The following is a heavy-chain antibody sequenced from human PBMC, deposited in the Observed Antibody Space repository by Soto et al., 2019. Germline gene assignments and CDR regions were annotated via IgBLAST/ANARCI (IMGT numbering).Heavy chain of an antibody. CDR3: ARLQGDYEMDWFDP. CDR1: GFTFSSYW. CDR2: INSDGSST. J-gene: IGHJ5*02. D-gene: IGHD4-17*01. V-gene: IGHV3-74*01. Sequence: EVQLVESGGGLVQPWGSLRLSCAASGFTFSSYWMHWVRQSPGKGLVWVSRINSDGSSTSDADSVKGRFTISRDNAKNTLYLEMNSLRAEATAVYYCARLQGDYEMDWFDPWGQGTLVTVSS.